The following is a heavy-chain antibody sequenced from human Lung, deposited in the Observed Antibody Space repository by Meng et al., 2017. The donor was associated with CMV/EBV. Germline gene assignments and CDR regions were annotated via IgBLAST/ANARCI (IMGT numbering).Heavy chain of an antibody. V-gene: IGHV4-39*02. CDR1: GGSISSTSDY. CDR3: ARRPPALTGNWFGP. CDR2: IYYSGTT. Sequence: SETLSPTCSVSGGSISSTSDYWGWIRQPPGKGLEWIGSIYYSGTTYYNPSLKSRVTVSVDTSKNHLSLTLGAVTAADTAVYYCARRPPALTGNWFGPWGQGTLVTVSS. D-gene: IGHD1-14*01. J-gene: IGHJ5*02.